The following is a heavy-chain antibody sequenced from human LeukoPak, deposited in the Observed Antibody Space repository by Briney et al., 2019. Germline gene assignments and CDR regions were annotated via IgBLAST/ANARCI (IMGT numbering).Heavy chain of an antibody. CDR2: IIPILGIA. D-gene: IGHD6-13*01. V-gene: IGHV1-69*04. Sequence: GASVKVSCKASGYTFTSYAISWVRQAPGQGLEWMGRIIPILGIANYAQKFQGRVTITADKSTSTAYMELSSLRSEDTAVYYCARATAKQQLVRGFDYWGQGTLVTVSS. CDR1: GYTFTSYA. CDR3: ARATAKQQLVRGFDY. J-gene: IGHJ4*02.